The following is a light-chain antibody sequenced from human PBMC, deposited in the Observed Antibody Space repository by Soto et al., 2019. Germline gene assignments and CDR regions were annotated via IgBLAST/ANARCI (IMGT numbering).Light chain of an antibody. CDR3: QQYKDWPTT. Sequence: EIVMTQSPATLSVSPGERATLSCWASQSVSTSVAWYQQKPGQAPRLLIYGAYTRATGFPARFSGSGSGTEFTLTISSLQSEDFAVYYCQQYKDWPTTFGQGTKMEI. CDR2: GAY. J-gene: IGKJ1*01. V-gene: IGKV3-15*01. CDR1: QSVSTS.